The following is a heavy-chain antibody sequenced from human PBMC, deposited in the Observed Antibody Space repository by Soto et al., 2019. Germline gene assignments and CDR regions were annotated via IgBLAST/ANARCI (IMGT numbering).Heavy chain of an antibody. Sequence: EVQLVESGGGMVQPGRSLRLACTASGFSFVDYAVTWFRQAPGKGLECIGFIRSKAYGGTTEYAASVSGRFTISRDDSKSIAYMQMDGLKPEDTAVYYCTRFGAYYYDRSASQNSFDIWGQGTMVTVSS. J-gene: IGHJ3*02. V-gene: IGHV3-49*03. D-gene: IGHD3-22*01. CDR3: TRFGAYYYDRSASQNSFDI. CDR2: IRSKAYGGTT. CDR1: GFSFVDYA.